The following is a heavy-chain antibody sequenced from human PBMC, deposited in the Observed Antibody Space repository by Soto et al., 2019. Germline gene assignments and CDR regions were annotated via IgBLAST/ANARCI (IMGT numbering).Heavy chain of an antibody. Sequence: EVQLVESGGGLVQPGRSLRLSCVGSRFTFDDYAMNWVRQAPGKGLEWVSGITWNSDTIGYAVSVKGRFTISRDNAKNSLYLQMNSLRPGDTALYYCAKDVKRGDSGDTDYWGQGTLVTVSS. J-gene: IGHJ4*02. CDR1: RFTFDDYA. CDR3: AKDVKRGDSGDTDY. CDR2: ITWNSDTI. V-gene: IGHV3-9*01. D-gene: IGHD3-10*01.